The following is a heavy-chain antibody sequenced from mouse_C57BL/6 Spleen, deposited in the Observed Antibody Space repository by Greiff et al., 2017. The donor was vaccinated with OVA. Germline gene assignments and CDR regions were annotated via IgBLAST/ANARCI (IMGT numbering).Heavy chain of an antibody. V-gene: IGHV1-63*01. J-gene: IGHJ2*01. CDR1: GYTFTNYW. CDR3: ARSHYYGSSYYFDY. Sequence: LQESGAELVRPGTSVKMSCKASGYTFTNYWIGWAKQRPGHGLEWIGDIYPGGGYTNYNEKFKGKATLTADKSSSTAYMQFSSLTSEDSAIYYCARSHYYGSSYYFDYWGQGTTLTVSS. D-gene: IGHD1-1*01. CDR2: IYPGGGYT.